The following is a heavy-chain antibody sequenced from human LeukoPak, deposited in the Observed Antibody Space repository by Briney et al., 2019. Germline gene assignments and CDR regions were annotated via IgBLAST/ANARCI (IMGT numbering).Heavy chain of an antibody. Sequence: PGGSLRLSCAASGFTFSSYWMSWVRQAPGKGLEWVANIKQDGSEKYYVDSVKGRFTISRDNAKNSLYLQMNSLRAEDTAVYYCARRGYCSTTSCPKNDAFDIWGQGTMVTVSS. D-gene: IGHD2-2*01. V-gene: IGHV3-7*01. CDR1: GFTFSSYW. J-gene: IGHJ3*02. CDR3: ARRGYCSTTSCPKNDAFDI. CDR2: IKQDGSEK.